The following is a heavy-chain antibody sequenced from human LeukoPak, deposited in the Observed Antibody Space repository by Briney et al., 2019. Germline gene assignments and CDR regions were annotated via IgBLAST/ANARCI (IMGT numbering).Heavy chain of an antibody. CDR3: AREDLDYGDPVD. CDR1: GFTFSSYS. J-gene: IGHJ4*02. CDR2: ISSSSSTI. Sequence: GGALRLPCAASGFTFSSYSMNWVRQAPGKGLEWVSYISSSSSTIYYADSVKGRFTISRDNAKNSLYLQMNSLRAEDTAVYYCAREDLDYGDPVDWGQGTLVTVSS. V-gene: IGHV3-48*04. D-gene: IGHD4-17*01.